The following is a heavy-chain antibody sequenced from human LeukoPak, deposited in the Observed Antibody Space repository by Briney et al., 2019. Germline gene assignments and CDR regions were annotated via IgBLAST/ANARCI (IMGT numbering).Heavy chain of an antibody. CDR2: ISYDGSNK. J-gene: IGHJ6*02. D-gene: IGHD3-9*01. Sequence: PGGSLRLSCAASGFTFSRYGMQWVRQAPGKGVEWVAVISYDGSNKYYADSVKGRFTISRDNYKNTLYVKMNSVRAEDTGVYYCVRATRYFDWLFRLELGLGYYYYGIDVWGQGTTVTVSS. V-gene: IGHV3-30*03. CDR3: VRATRYFDWLFRLELGLGYYYYGIDV. CDR1: GFTFSRYG.